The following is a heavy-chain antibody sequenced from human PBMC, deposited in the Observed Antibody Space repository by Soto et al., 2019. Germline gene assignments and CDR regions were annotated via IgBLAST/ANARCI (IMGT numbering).Heavy chain of an antibody. CDR2: ISYDGSNK. CDR1: GFTFSSYG. V-gene: IGHV3-30*18. J-gene: IGHJ6*02. Sequence: PGGSLRLSCAASGFTFSSYGMHWVRRAPGKGLEWVAVISYDGSNKYYADSVKGRFTISRDNSKNTLYLQMNSLRAEDTAVYYCAKERFIAVAPEVYYYYGMNVWGQGTTVTVSS. CDR3: AKERFIAVAPEVYYYYGMNV. D-gene: IGHD6-19*01.